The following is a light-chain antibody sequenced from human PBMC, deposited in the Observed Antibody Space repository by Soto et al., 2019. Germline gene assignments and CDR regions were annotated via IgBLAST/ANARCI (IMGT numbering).Light chain of an antibody. CDR3: CSYAGNSEV. CDR2: EVT. CDR1: SGDVGSYNL. V-gene: IGLV2-23*02. Sequence: QSVLTQPASVSGSHGQSITIPCTGTSGDVGSYNLVSWYQQHPGKAPKLLIYEVTERPSGVSNRFSGSKSGSTASLTISGLQPDDEADYYCCSYAGNSEVFGTGTKVTVL. J-gene: IGLJ1*01.